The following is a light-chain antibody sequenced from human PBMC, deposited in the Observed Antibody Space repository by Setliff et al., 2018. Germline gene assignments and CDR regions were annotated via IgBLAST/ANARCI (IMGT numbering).Light chain of an antibody. CDR3: TAYTSGTTYV. J-gene: IGLJ1*01. CDR1: SSDVGSYDL. CDR2: GVS. Sequence: LTQPASVSGSPGQSITISCSGTSSDVGSYDLVSWYQQHPGKAPRLIIYGVSNRPSGVPSRFSGSKSGNTASLTISGLQTEDEADYYCTAYTSGTTYVFGTGTKVTVL. V-gene: IGLV2-14*03.